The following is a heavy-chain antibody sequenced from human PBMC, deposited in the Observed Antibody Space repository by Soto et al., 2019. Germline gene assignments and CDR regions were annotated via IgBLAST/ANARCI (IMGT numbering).Heavy chain of an antibody. CDR2: IVVGSGNT. CDR3: AAVSYDFWSGRYDY. V-gene: IGHV1-58*02. J-gene: IGHJ4*02. D-gene: IGHD3-3*01. Sequence: SVKVSCKASGFTFSNSAMQWVRQARGQRLEWIGWIVVGSGNTNYAQKFQERVTITRDMSTSTAYMELSSLGSEDTAVYYCAAVSYDFWSGRYDYWGQGTLVTVSS. CDR1: GFTFSNSA.